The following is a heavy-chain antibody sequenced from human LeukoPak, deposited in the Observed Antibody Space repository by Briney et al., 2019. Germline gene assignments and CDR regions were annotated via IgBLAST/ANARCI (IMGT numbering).Heavy chain of an antibody. CDR1: GFTFSSYS. CDR2: ISSSSSYI. J-gene: IGHJ4*02. CDR3: ARDRYYGSGSYPYYFDY. D-gene: IGHD3-10*01. V-gene: IGHV3-21*01. Sequence: PGGSLRLSCAASGFTFSSYSMNWVRQAPGKGLEWVSSISSSSSYIYYADSVKGRFTISRDNAKNSLYLQMNSLRAEDTAVYYCARDRYYGSGSYPYYFDYWGQGTLVTVSS.